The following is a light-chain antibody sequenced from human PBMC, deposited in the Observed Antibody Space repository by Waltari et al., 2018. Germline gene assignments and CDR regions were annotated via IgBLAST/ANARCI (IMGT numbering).Light chain of an antibody. J-gene: IGKJ2*03. CDR1: QSFTRSY. CDR3: QQYGSSPPYS. CDR2: GAS. Sequence: EIVLTQSPGTLSLSPGERATLSCRASQSFTRSYLAGHQQQPGQAPRLLIYGASNRAPGIPDRFSGSGSGTDYTLTISRVGPEDLAVYYCQQYGSSPPYSFGQGTKLEIK. V-gene: IGKV3-20*01.